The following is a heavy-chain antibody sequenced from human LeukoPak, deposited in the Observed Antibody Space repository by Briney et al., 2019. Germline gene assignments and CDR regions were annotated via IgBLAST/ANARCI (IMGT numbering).Heavy chain of an antibody. J-gene: IGHJ5*02. CDR1: GYTFTTYG. D-gene: IGHD1-14*01. Sequence: ASVKVSCKASGYTFTTYGISWVRQAPGQGLEWMGWTSAYNGKTNYAQMLQGRVTVTTDTSTSTAYMELRSLRSDDTAVYYCARDQPRRWLDPWGQGTLVPVSS. V-gene: IGHV1-18*01. CDR3: ARDQPRRWLDP. CDR2: TSAYNGKT.